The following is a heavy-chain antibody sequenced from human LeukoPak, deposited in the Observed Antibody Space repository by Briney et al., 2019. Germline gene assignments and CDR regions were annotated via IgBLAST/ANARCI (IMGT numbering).Heavy chain of an antibody. Sequence: GGSLRLSCAASGFTFSSYSMNWVRQAPGKGLEWVSSISSSSSYIYYADSVKGRFTISRDNAKNSLYLQMNSLRAEDTAVYYCARDRPQASTSCYEGVDYWGQGTLVTVSS. CDR3: ARDRPQASTSCYEGVDY. J-gene: IGHJ4*02. D-gene: IGHD2-2*01. V-gene: IGHV3-21*01. CDR2: ISSSSSYI. CDR1: GFTFSSYS.